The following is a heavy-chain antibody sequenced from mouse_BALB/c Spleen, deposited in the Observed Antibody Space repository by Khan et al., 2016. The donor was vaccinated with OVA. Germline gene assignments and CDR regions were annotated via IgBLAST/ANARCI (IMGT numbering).Heavy chain of an antibody. CDR3: ASHLTGSFAY. V-gene: IGHV5-6*01. CDR1: GLSFSSYS. D-gene: IGHD4-1*01. Sequence: EVELVESGGDLVRPGGSLKLSCAASGLSFSSYSMSWVRQTPDKRLEWVATISSGGDYTYYPDSVKGRFTISRDNAKNTLYLHMSSLKSEDTAIYYWASHLTGSFAYWGQGTLVTVSA. J-gene: IGHJ3*01. CDR2: ISSGGDYT.